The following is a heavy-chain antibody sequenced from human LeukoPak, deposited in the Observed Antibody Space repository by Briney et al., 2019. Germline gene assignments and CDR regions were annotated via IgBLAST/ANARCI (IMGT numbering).Heavy chain of an antibody. CDR3: AKGPRTWRYFDY. J-gene: IGHJ4*02. Sequence: PGGSLRLSCAASGFTFSSYGMHWVRQAPGKGLEWVAFIRYDGSNKYYADSVKGRFTISRDNSKNTLYLQMNSPRAEDTAVYYCAKGPRTWRYFDYWGQGTLVTVSS. CDR2: IRYDGSNK. CDR1: GFTFSSYG. V-gene: IGHV3-30*02. D-gene: IGHD5-12*01.